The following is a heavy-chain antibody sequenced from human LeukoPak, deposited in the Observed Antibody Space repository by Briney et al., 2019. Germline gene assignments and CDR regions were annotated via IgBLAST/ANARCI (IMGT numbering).Heavy chain of an antibody. CDR2: ISAYNGNT. J-gene: IGHJ4*02. CDR1: GYTFTSYG. CDR3: ARAEEYYDFWSGYQRIPFDY. D-gene: IGHD3-3*01. V-gene: IGHV1-18*01. Sequence: GALVKVSCKASGYTFTSYGISWVRQAPGQGLEWMGWISAYNGNTNYAQKLQGRVTMTTDTSTSTAYMELRSLRSDDTAVYYCARAEEYYDFWSGYQRIPFDYWGQGTLVTVSS.